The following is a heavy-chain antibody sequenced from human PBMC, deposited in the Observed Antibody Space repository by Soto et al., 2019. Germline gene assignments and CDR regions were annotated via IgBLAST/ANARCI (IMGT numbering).Heavy chain of an antibody. D-gene: IGHD3-16*01. CDR1: GFSFGDYA. CDR2: IRSKVYGGTV. CDR3: SRDRGQTTHFNYRYYVLDV. J-gene: IGHJ6*02. V-gene: IGHV3-49*03. Sequence: PGGSLRLSCTGSGFSFGDYAITWFRQSSGKGLECVGFIRSKVYGGTVEYAASVKGRFSISRDDSKSIAYLQKHVLTTLQASVYYCSRDRGQTTHFNYRYYVLDVWGPGTPDTVS.